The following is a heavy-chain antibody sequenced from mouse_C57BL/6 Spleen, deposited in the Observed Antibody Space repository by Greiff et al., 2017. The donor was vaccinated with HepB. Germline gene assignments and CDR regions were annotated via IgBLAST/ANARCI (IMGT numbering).Heavy chain of an antibody. J-gene: IGHJ2*01. Sequence: QVQLKQPGAELVKPGASVKLSCKASGYTFTSYWMQWVKQRPGQGLEWIGEIDPSDSYTNYNQKFKGKATLTVDTSSSTAYMQLSSLTSEDSAVYYCARYYGSSYRYFDDWGQGTTLTVSS. CDR3: ARYYGSSYRYFDD. CDR2: IDPSDSYT. D-gene: IGHD1-1*01. V-gene: IGHV1-50*01. CDR1: GYTFTSYW.